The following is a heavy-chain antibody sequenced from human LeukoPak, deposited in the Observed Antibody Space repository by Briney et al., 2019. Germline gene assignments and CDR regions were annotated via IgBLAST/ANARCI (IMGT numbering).Heavy chain of an antibody. CDR1: GFTFSSYS. J-gene: IGHJ4*02. CDR3: AKGDWEYFEPYCGGDCYPFFDY. Sequence: PGGSLRLSCAASGFTFSSYSMNWVRQAPGKGLEWVSSISSSSSYIYYADSVKGRFTISRDNSKNTLYLQMNSLRAEDTAVYYCAKGDWEYFEPYCGGDCYPFFDYWGQGTLVTVSS. D-gene: IGHD2-21*02. V-gene: IGHV3-21*04. CDR2: ISSSSSYI.